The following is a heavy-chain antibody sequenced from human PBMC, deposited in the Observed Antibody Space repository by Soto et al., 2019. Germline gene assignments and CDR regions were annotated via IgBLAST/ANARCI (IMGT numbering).Heavy chain of an antibody. CDR1: GGSISSYY. V-gene: IGHV4-59*01. J-gene: IGHJ4*02. CDR2: IYYSGST. CDR3: ARDSTFDY. Sequence: QVQLQESGPGLVKPSETLSLTCTVSGGSISSYYWSWIRQPPGKGLEWIGYIYYSGSTNYNPSLKSRVTISVDTSKNQFSLKLSSVTAADTAVYYCARDSTFDYWGQGTLVTVSS.